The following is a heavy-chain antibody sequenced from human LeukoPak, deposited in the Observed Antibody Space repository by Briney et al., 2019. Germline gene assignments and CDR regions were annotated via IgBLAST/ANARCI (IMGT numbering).Heavy chain of an antibody. CDR2: INHSGRT. CDR1: GGSFSGYY. J-gene: IGHJ2*01. Sequence: PSETLSLTCAAYGGSFSGYYWSWIRQPPGKGLEWIGEINHSGRTNYNPSLKSRVTISVDSSKNQFSLRFRFVTAADTAVYYCARILGYCSGGTCPERYFELWGRGTLVTVSS. V-gene: IGHV4-34*01. D-gene: IGHD2-15*01. CDR3: ARILGYCSGGTCPERYFEL.